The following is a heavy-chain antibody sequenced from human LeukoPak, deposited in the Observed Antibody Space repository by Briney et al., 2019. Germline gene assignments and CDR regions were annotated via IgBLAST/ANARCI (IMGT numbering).Heavy chain of an antibody. CDR1: RDTFSSYY. D-gene: IGHD6-13*01. J-gene: IGHJ4*02. CDR2: INSNSGGK. CDR3: ARGVGYSSSWRFDY. V-gene: IGHV1-2*02. Sequence: ASVRVSSKAPRDTFSSYYIHTVREAPGQGLEGMGWINSNSGGKNNAQKFQGRVSMTRDTSIGTAYMELRRLRYDDTAVYYCARGVGYSSSWRFDYWGKGTLVTVSS.